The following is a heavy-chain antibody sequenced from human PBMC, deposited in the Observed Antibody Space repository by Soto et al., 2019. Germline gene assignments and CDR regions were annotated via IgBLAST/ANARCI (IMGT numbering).Heavy chain of an antibody. Sequence: SVEVSLRASGYTFTDNDVSWVREATGQGLEWMGWMNPGSGDTGYAQKFQGRVTMTRDISIATAYMELNSLTSEDTAIYYCARMESFGSLNWFDPWGQGTLVTVSS. CDR2: MNPGSGDT. CDR1: GYTFTDND. D-gene: IGHD5-18*01. J-gene: IGHJ5*02. V-gene: IGHV1-8*02. CDR3: ARMESFGSLNWFDP.